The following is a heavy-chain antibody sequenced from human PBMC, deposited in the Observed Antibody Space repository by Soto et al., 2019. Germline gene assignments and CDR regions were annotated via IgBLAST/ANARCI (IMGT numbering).Heavy chain of an antibody. V-gene: IGHV3-48*03. J-gene: IGHJ3*01. CDR1: GFQLSSYE. CDR2: ISHSGATI. Sequence: EVQLAESGGGLVQPGESLRLSCAASGFQLSSYEMKWVRQAPGKGLEWVAHISHSGATIFYADSVKGRFTISRDNTNNSLSLQMNSLRAEDTAIYYCARGAFWYTTSTTDDAFDVWGRGTVVTVSS. CDR3: ARGAFWYTTSTTDDAFDV. D-gene: IGHD6-6*01.